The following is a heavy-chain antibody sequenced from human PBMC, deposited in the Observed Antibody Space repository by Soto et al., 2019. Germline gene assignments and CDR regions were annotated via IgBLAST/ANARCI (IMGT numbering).Heavy chain of an antibody. CDR1: GYTFTGYY. J-gene: IGHJ6*03. CDR3: ARGITIFGVVIINTPYYMDV. Sequence: ASVKVSCKASGYTFTGYYMHWVRQAPGQGLEWMGWINPNSGGTNYAQKFQGWVTMTRDTSISTAYMELSRLRSDDTAVYYCARGITIFGVVIINTPYYMDVWGKGTTVTVSS. CDR2: INPNSGGT. D-gene: IGHD3-3*01. V-gene: IGHV1-2*04.